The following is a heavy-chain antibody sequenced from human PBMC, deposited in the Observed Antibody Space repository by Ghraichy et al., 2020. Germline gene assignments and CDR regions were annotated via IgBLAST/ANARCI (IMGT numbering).Heavy chain of an antibody. Sequence: GESLNISCAASGFTFSSYSMNWVRQAPGKGLEWVSSISSSSSYIYYADSVKGRFTISRDNAKNSLYLQMNSLRAEDTAVYYCATTPSPLWFGEYLALVDYWGQGTLVTVSS. CDR1: GFTFSSYS. J-gene: IGHJ4*02. V-gene: IGHV3-21*01. CDR2: ISSSSSYI. D-gene: IGHD3-10*01. CDR3: ATTPSPLWFGEYLALVDY.